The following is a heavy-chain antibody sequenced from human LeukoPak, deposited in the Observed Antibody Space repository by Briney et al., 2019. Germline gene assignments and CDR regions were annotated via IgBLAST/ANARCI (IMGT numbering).Heavy chain of an antibody. D-gene: IGHD1-26*01. J-gene: IGHJ4*02. CDR2: ISSSGTGI. V-gene: IGHV3-48*01. Sequence: GGSLRLSCAASGFTFNRYSMNWVRQAPGKGLEWVAYISSSGTGIYYADSVKGRFAISRDNAKNSVYLQMNSLRGEDTAVYHCAASYSETQLYYFDYWGRGNLVTVSS. CDR1: GFTFNRYS. CDR3: AASYSETQLYYFDY.